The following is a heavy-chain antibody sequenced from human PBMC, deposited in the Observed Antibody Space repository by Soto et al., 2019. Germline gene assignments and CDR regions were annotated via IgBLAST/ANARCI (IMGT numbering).Heavy chain of an antibody. D-gene: IGHD3-3*01. CDR1: GDTFTSYT. CDR3: ARVWSDCSSPSCYDKDAFDI. CDR2: INAGVGNR. J-gene: IGHJ3*02. Sequence: QVHLVQSGPEVKKPGASVKVSCKTPGDTFTSYTIHWVRQAPGQRLEWMGWINAGVGNRKYSQKFQGRVTITRDTSATTVYMELSSLTSEDTALYYCARVWSDCSSPSCYDKDAFDIWGQGTMVTVSS. V-gene: IGHV1-3*01.